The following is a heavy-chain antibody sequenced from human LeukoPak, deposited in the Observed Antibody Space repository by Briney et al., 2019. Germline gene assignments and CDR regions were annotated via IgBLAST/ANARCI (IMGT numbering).Heavy chain of an antibody. D-gene: IGHD5-18*01. CDR2: IIPIFGTA. Sequence: SVKVSCKASGGTFSSYAISWVRQAPGQGLEWMGGIIPIFGTANYAQKFQGRVTITADESASTAYMELSSLRSEDTAVYYCARFPLLKRGYSYGYFDYWGQGTLVTVSS. CDR1: GGTFSSYA. CDR3: ARFPLLKRGYSYGYFDY. J-gene: IGHJ4*02. V-gene: IGHV1-69*13.